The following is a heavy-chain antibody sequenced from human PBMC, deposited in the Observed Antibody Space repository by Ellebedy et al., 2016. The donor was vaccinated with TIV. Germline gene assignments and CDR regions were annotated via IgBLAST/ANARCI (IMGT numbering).Heavy chain of an antibody. CDR3: ARGREQWHRFDY. D-gene: IGHD6-19*01. Sequence: GGSLRLXXAASGFTFSTYWMSWVRQAPGKGLEWVANIKQDGSEIYYVDSVKGRFTISRDNAKNSLYLQMNSLRVEDTAVYYCARGREQWHRFDYWGQGTLVTVSS. V-gene: IGHV3-7*01. CDR2: IKQDGSEI. J-gene: IGHJ4*02. CDR1: GFTFSTYW.